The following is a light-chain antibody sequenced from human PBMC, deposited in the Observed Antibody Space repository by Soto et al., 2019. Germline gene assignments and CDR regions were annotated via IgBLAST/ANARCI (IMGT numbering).Light chain of an antibody. CDR2: DVT. V-gene: IGLV2-11*01. Sequence: QAVVTQPRSVSGSPGQSVTISCTGTGSDVGGYNYVSWYQQHPGKAPKLMINDVTKRPSGVPDRFSGPKSGNTASLTISGLQAEDEADYYCCSYAGSYTLVFGGGTKVTVL. CDR3: CSYAGSYTLV. CDR1: GSDVGGYNY. J-gene: IGLJ2*01.